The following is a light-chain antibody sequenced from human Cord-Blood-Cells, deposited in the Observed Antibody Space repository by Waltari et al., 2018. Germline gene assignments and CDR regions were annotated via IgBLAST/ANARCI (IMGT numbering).Light chain of an antibody. Sequence: QSALTQPASVSGSPGQSITISCTGTSSDVGGYNYVSWYQQHPGKAPKLMIYDVSNRPSGVSKRFSSSKSGNTAPLTISGLQADDEADYYCSSYTSSSTVVFGGGTKLTVL. CDR2: DVS. V-gene: IGLV2-14*01. CDR3: SSYTSSSTVV. J-gene: IGLJ2*01. CDR1: SSDVGGYNY.